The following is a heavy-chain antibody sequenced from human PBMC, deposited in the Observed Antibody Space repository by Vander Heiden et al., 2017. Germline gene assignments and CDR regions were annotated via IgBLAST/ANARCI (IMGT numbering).Heavy chain of an antibody. CDR2: IYHSGST. V-gene: IGHV4-38-2*01. CDR1: GYSISSGYY. J-gene: IGHJ4*02. CDR3: AQLGEGGELPSDY. D-gene: IGHD1-26*01. Sequence: QVQLQESGPGLVKPSETLSLTCAVSGYSISSGYYWGWIRQPPGKGLEWIGSIYHSGSTYYNPSLKSRVTISVDTPKNQFSLKLSSGTAADTAVYYCAQLGEGGELPSDYWGQGTLVTVSS.